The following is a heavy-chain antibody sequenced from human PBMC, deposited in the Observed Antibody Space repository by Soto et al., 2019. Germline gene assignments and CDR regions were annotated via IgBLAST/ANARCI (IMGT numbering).Heavy chain of an antibody. Sequence: QVQLVQSGAEVKKPGASVKVSCKASGYTFSSFGITWVRQAPGQGLGWMGWISAYNGNTNYAQKLQGRVTMTTDTAASTAYMELRRVRSDDTAVYYGWSGGIGGGPPFGYRGQGTPVTVPS. CDR2: ISAYNGNT. D-gene: IGHD1-26*01. CDR1: GYTFSSFG. V-gene: IGHV1-18*01. J-gene: IGHJ4*02. CDR3: WSGGIGGGPPFGY.